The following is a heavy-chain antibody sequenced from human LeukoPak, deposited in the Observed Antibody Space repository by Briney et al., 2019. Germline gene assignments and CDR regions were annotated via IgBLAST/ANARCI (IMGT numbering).Heavy chain of an antibody. J-gene: IGHJ3*01. D-gene: IGHD3-22*01. CDR2: IYSGGST. CDR1: GFTVSSNY. Sequence: GGSLRLSCAASGFTVSSNYMSWVRQAPGKGLEWVSVIYSGGSTYYADSVKGRFTTSRDNSKNTLYLQMNSLRAEDTAVYYCAREVSPKYYYDSSGYLGASAWGQGTMVTVSS. CDR3: AREVSPKYYYDSSGYLGASA. V-gene: IGHV3-66*01.